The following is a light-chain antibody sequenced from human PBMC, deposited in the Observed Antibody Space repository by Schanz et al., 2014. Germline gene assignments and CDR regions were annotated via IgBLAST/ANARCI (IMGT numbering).Light chain of an antibody. CDR3: QQLNSYPPG. Sequence: IQLTQSPSSLSASVGDRVTITCRASQGISSYLAWYQQKPGKAPKLLIYAASTLQSGVPSRFSGSGSGTDFTLTISSQQPEDFATYYCQQLNSYPPGFGQGTRLESK. CDR1: QGISSY. J-gene: IGKJ5*01. V-gene: IGKV1-9*01. CDR2: AAS.